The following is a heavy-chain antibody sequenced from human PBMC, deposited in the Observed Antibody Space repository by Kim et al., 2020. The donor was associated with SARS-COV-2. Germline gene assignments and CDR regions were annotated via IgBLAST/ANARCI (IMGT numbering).Heavy chain of an antibody. J-gene: IGHJ4*02. V-gene: IGHV4-39*07. CDR3: ARDLEYYGSGSYRKTPFDL. CDR2: LYYSGAT. CDR1: GGSIKSSFYY. Sequence: SETLSLTCTVSGGSIKSSFYYWGWIRQPPGKGLEWIGSLYYSGATSYNSSLNSRITVSLDTSKNQFSLNLHSVTAADTAVYYCARDLEYYGSGSYRKTPFDLWGQGTLVTVSS. D-gene: IGHD3-10*01.